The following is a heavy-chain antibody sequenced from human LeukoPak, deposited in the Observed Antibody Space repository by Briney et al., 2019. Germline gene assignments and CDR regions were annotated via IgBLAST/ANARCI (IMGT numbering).Heavy chain of an antibody. CDR1: GYTFTGNY. CDR3: VLAAAGLNWFDP. Sequence: ASVKVSCKASGYTFTGNYMHWVRQTPGQGLEWMGWVNPKSGSTNYAQKFQGRVTMTRDTSISTAYMELSRLRSDDTAVYYCVLAAAGLNWFDPWGQGTLVTVSS. V-gene: IGHV1-2*02. J-gene: IGHJ5*02. D-gene: IGHD6-13*01. CDR2: VNPKSGST.